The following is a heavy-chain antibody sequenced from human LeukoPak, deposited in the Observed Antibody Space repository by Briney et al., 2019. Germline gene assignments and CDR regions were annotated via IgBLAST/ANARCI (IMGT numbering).Heavy chain of an antibody. D-gene: IGHD5-18*01. J-gene: IGHJ4*02. Sequence: PGGSLRLSCAASGFTFDDYGMSWVRQAPGKGLEWVSGINWNGGSTGYADSVKGRFTISRDNAKNSLYLQMNCLRAEDTAVYYCARGELRGYSYGYVDYWGQGTLVTVSS. V-gene: IGHV3-20*04. CDR2: INWNGGST. CDR3: ARGELRGYSYGYVDY. CDR1: GFTFDDYG.